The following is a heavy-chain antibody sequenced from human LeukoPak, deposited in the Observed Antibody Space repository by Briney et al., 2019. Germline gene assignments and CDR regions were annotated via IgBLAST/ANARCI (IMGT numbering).Heavy chain of an antibody. CDR1: GLTFSSHW. CDR3: AKASVLTGYYFY. J-gene: IGHJ4*02. V-gene: IGHV3-74*01. CDR2: ITNDGSST. D-gene: IGHD3-9*01. Sequence: GGSLRLSCAASGLTFSSHWMHWVRQAPGKGLVWVSRITNDGSSTTYADSVKGRFTISRDNSKNTLYLQMNSLRAEDTAVYYCAKASVLTGYYFYWGQGTLVTVSS.